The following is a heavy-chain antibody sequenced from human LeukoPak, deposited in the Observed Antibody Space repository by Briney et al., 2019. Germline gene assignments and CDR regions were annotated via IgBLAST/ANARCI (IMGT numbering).Heavy chain of an antibody. CDR1: GYTFTGYY. J-gene: IGHJ6*03. CDR2: INPNSGGT. V-gene: IGHV1-2*02. CDR3: ARYCSGGSCYSREYYMDV. D-gene: IGHD2-15*01. Sequence: ASVKVSCKASGYTFTGYYMHWVRQAPGQGLEWMGWINPNSGGTNYAQKFQGRVTMTRDTSISTAYMELSRLRSDDTAVYYCARYCSGGSCYSREYYMDVWGKGTTVTVSS.